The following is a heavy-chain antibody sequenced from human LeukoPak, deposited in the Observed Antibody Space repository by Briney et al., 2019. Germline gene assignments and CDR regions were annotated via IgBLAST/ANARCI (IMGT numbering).Heavy chain of an antibody. D-gene: IGHD3-3*01. CDR1: GFTFNGYY. J-gene: IGHJ6*03. V-gene: IGHV3-21*01. Sequence: GGSLRLSCAASGFTFNGYYMSWARQAPGKGLEWVSSIGGSSTTIFYADSVKGRSTVSRDNAKKSVFLQMNSLRAEDTAVYYCARAIFGVAQPPYYSYHYMDVWGKGTTVTVSS. CDR2: IGGSSTTI. CDR3: ARAIFGVAQPPYYSYHYMDV.